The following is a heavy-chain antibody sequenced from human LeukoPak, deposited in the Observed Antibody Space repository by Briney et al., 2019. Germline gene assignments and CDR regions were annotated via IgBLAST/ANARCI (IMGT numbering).Heavy chain of an antibody. Sequence: GGSLRLSCAASGFTFSSYAMSWVRQAPGKGLELVSGISGSGGTTYYADSVKGRFTISRDNSKNTLYLQLNSLSAEDTAIYYCAKDLTYYYDSTGYYFDYWGQGTLVTVSS. CDR1: GFTFSSYA. CDR2: ISGSGGTT. CDR3: AKDLTYYYDSTGYYFDY. J-gene: IGHJ4*02. D-gene: IGHD3-22*01. V-gene: IGHV3-23*01.